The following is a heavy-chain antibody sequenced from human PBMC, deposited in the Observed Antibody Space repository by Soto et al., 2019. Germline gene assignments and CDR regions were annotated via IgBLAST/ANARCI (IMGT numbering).Heavy chain of an antibody. CDR2: LWFDGSNE. CDR1: GFPFSRYD. J-gene: IGHJ6*02. Sequence: GGSLRLSCAASGFPFSRYDMHWVRQAPGKGLEWVAVLWFDGSNEYYADSVQGRFTISRDNSKNTLYLQMDSLRAEDTAVYYCAKVLYASESFDSEEAPYGMDVWGQGTTVTVSS. D-gene: IGHD3-10*01. V-gene: IGHV3-33*06. CDR3: AKVLYASESFDSEEAPYGMDV.